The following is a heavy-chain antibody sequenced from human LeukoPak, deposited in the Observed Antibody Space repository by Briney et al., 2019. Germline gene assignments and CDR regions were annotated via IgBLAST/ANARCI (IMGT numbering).Heavy chain of an antibody. Sequence: GGSLRLSCAASGFTFNNYWMYWVRQAPGKGLVWVSRIDYFGSITTYADSVRGRFTISRDNSKNTVYLQMNSLRVEDTAVYYCARDPRTTGKSNYGMDVWGQGTTVTVSS. CDR3: ARDPRTTGKSNYGMDV. J-gene: IGHJ6*02. CDR2: IDYFGSIT. CDR1: GFTFNNYW. D-gene: IGHD4-17*01. V-gene: IGHV3-74*03.